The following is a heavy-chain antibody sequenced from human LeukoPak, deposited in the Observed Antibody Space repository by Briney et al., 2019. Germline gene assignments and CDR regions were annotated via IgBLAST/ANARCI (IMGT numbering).Heavy chain of an antibody. D-gene: IGHD1-1*01. V-gene: IGHV1-18*01. J-gene: IGHJ4*02. CDR2: IIPYNGAT. Sequence: ASVKVSCKASGYTFTTYGITWIRQAPGQGLEWLGWIIPYNGATEYAQNLQDRVSITTDTSTNTAYMEVRILKSEDTAVYYCAGDCVWNVDFWGRGTLVRVSS. CDR3: AGDCVWNVDF. CDR1: GYTFTTYG.